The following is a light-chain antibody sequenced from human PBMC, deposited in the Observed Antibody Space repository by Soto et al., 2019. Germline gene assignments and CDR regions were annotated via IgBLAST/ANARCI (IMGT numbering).Light chain of an antibody. Sequence: QSVLTQPPSVSAAPGQKVTISCSGSSSNIGDNYVSWYQQIPGAAPKLLIYDNDRRPSGIPDRFSGSKSGTSATLGITGLQTGDEADYYCGTWDDRRSAAYVFGTGTKLTVL. J-gene: IGLJ1*01. CDR3: GTWDDRRSAAYV. CDR2: DND. CDR1: SSNIGDNY. V-gene: IGLV1-51*01.